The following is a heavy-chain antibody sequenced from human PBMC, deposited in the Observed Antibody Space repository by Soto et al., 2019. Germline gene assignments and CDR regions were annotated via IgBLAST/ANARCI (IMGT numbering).Heavy chain of an antibody. CDR2: LIGGHYGT. CDR3: AKGKSTGDIDWFDP. Sequence: LRLSCTASGFTLQKYAIAWVRQASWNGLEWVSTLIGGHYGTAYSYSVKGRFTASRHTSKNCMYLQMNSLGVEDTAMCLCAKGKSTGDIDWFDPWGQGSLVTVSS. J-gene: IGHJ5*02. V-gene: IGHV3-23*01. CDR1: GFTLQKYA. D-gene: IGHD3-10*01.